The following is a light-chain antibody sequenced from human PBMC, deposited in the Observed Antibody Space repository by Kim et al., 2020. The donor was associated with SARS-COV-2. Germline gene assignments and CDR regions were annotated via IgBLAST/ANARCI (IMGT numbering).Light chain of an antibody. CDR1: QTLSSNC. J-gene: IGKJ4*01. V-gene: IGKV3-20*01. CDR2: GAS. CDR3: QQYGTSPLT. Sequence: SPGETATISCRTSQTLSSNCLAWYQQKPGQAPRLLIYGASSRATGIPDRFSGSGSETDFTLTISRLDPEDFAMYYCQQYGTSPLTFGGGTKVDIK.